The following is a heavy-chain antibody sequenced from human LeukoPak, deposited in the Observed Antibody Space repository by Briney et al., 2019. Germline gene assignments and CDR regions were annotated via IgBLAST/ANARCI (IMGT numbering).Heavy chain of an antibody. D-gene: IGHD1-26*01. CDR1: GYTFTSYG. CDR3: ARGRGWELSPDYYFDY. Sequence: ASVKVSCKASGYTFTSYGINWVRQAPGQGLEWMGWISTYNGNTNYAQKLQGRVTMTTDTSTSTAYMELRSLRSGDTAVYYCARGRGWELSPDYYFDYWGQGTVVTVSS. CDR2: ISTYNGNT. V-gene: IGHV1-18*01. J-gene: IGHJ4*02.